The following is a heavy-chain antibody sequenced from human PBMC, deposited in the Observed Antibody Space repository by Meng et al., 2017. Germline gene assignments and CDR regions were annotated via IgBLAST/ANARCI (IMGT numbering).Heavy chain of an antibody. CDR2: ISWDGGST. J-gene: IGHJ6*02. D-gene: IGHD4-17*01. CDR3: AKDGYGDYYGMDV. Sequence: GGSLRLSCAASGFTFDDYAMHWVRQAPGKGLEWVSLISWDGGSTYYADSVKGRFTISRDNSKNSLYLQMNSLRAEDTALYYCAKDGYGDYYGMDVRGQGTTVTVSS. CDR1: GFTFDDYA. V-gene: IGHV3-43D*03.